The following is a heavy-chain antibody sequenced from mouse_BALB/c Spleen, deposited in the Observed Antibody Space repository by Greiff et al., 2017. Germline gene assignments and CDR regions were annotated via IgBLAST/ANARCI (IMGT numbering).Heavy chain of an antibody. CDR1: GFSLSTSGMG. J-gene: IGHJ4*01. CDR2: IWWDDDK. CDR3: ARIQHYYGYYYAMDY. V-gene: IGHV8-8*01. Sequence: QVTLKESGPGILQPSQTLSLTCSFSGFSLSTSGMGVGWIRQPSGKGLEWLAHIWWDDDKRYNPALKSRLTISKDTSSNQVFLKIASVDTADTATYYCARIQHYYGYYYAMDYWGQGTSVTVSS. D-gene: IGHD1-2*01.